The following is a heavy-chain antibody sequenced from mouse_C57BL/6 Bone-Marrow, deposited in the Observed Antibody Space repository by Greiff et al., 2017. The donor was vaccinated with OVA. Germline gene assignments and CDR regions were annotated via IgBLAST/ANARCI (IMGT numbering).Heavy chain of an antibody. J-gene: IGHJ3*01. D-gene: IGHD2-3*01. Sequence: EVQLQQSGGGLVKPGGSLKLSCAASGFTFSSYTMSWVRQTPEKRLEWVATISGGGGNTYYPDSVKGRFTISRDNAKNTLYLQMSSLRSEDTALYYCARQGGYYSWFAYWGQGTLVTVSA. CDR1: GFTFSSYT. V-gene: IGHV5-9*01. CDR3: ARQGGYYSWFAY. CDR2: ISGGGGNT.